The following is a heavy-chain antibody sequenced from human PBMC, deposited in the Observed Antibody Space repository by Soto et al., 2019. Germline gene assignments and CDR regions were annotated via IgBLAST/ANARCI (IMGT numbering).Heavy chain of an antibody. J-gene: IGHJ4*02. V-gene: IGHV3-23*01. CDR2: ISKSGGNT. CDR3: AKDLFGDYADYFDY. D-gene: IGHD4-17*01. CDR1: GFSFSSYA. Sequence: GGSLRLSCAASGFSFSSYAMSWLRQAPGKGLEWVSSISKSGGNTFYADSVKGRFTISRDNSKNTLYLQMNSLRAEDTAVYYCAKDLFGDYADYFDYWGQGT.